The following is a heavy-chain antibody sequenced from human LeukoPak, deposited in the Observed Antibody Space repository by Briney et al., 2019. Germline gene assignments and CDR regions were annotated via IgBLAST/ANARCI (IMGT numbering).Heavy chain of an antibody. D-gene: IGHD1-1*01. V-gene: IGHV3-21*04. Sequence: GGSLRLSCAASGFTFSSYSMNWVRQAPGKGLEWVSSISSSSSYIYYADSVKGRFTISRDNAKNSLYLQMNSLRAEDTAVYYCAKSPTGTTGTSFDYWGQGTLVTVSS. CDR2: ISSSSSYI. CDR1: GFTFSSYS. J-gene: IGHJ4*02. CDR3: AKSPTGTTGTSFDY.